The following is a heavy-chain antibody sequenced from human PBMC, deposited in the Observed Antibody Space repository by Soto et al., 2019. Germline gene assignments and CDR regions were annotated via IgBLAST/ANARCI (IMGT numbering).Heavy chain of an antibody. CDR2: IRSKTSSETR. V-gene: IGHV3-15*01. J-gene: IGHJ3*02. D-gene: IGHD2-8*02. CDR3: TTDGCTGIVGI. CDR1: GFPFTKAW. Sequence: EVQLVESGGSLVTPGGSLRLSCAASGFPFTKAWMTWVRQAPGKGLEWVGRIRSKTSSETREYAAPVKGRFTISRDDSKNMLYLEMNSLKIEDTGVYYCTTDGCTGIVGIWGQGTMVTVSS.